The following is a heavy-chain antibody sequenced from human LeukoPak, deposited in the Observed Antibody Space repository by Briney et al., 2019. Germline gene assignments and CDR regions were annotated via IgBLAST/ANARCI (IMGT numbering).Heavy chain of an antibody. D-gene: IGHD3-22*01. V-gene: IGHV4-31*03. CDR3: ASDRSDSSGYYALTY. Sequence: SQTLSLTCTVSGGSISSGDYYCSWSRQHPGKVLEWLGYISYSGSTYYNLYLKSRLTISVDTSKNQYSLRLSSVTAADTVVYYCASDRSDSSGYYALTYWGQGSLVTVSS. J-gene: IGHJ4*02. CDR1: GGSISSGDYY. CDR2: ISYSGST.